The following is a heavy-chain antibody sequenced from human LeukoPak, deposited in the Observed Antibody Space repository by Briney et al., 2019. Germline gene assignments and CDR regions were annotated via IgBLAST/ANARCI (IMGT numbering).Heavy chain of an antibody. J-gene: IGHJ4*02. CDR3: AREESGGYFDY. V-gene: IGHV1-46*01. D-gene: IGHD2-8*02. CDR2: INPSGSNT. Sequence: GASVKVSCKASGFTFTNYYMHWVRQAPGQGLEWMGLINPSGSNTNYAQKFRGRVTMTRDTSATTVYMELGSLRSEDTAVYYCAREESGGYFDYGGQGTLVTVSS. CDR1: GFTFTNYY.